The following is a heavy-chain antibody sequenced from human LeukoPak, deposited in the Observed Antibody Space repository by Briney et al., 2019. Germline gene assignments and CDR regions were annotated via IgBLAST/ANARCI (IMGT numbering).Heavy chain of an antibody. Sequence: GGSLRLSCAASGFTFSSYSMNWVRQAPGKGLEWVSSISSSSSYIYYADSVKGRFTISRDNAKNSLYLQMNSLRAEDTAVYYCAKGSSYSSGWYVYWGQGTLVTVSS. D-gene: IGHD6-19*01. CDR3: AKGSSYSSGWYVY. J-gene: IGHJ4*02. V-gene: IGHV3-21*04. CDR1: GFTFSSYS. CDR2: ISSSSSYI.